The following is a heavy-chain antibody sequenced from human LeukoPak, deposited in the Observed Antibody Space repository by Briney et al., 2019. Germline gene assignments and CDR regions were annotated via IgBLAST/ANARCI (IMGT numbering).Heavy chain of an antibody. Sequence: SETLSLTCAVYGGSLSGYYWSWIRQPPGKGLEWIGEINHSGSTNYNPSLKSRVTISVDTSKNQFSLKLSSVTAADTAVYYCAIWIKSGFDYWGQGTLVTVSS. CDR1: GGSLSGYY. V-gene: IGHV4-34*01. CDR3: AIWIKSGFDY. CDR2: INHSGST. D-gene: IGHD1/OR15-1a*01. J-gene: IGHJ4*02.